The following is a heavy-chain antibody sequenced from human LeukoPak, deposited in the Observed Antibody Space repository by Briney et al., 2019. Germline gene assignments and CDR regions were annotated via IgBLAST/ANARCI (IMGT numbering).Heavy chain of an antibody. CDR3: ARDRDSYGSLAWFDP. Sequence: PGGSLRLSCAASGFTFSSYGMPWVRQAPGKGLEWVAVISYDGSNKYYADSVKGRFTISRDNSKNTLYLQMNSLRAEDTAVYYCARDRDSYGSLAWFDPWGQGTLVTVSS. V-gene: IGHV3-30*03. J-gene: IGHJ5*02. CDR2: ISYDGSNK. D-gene: IGHD5-18*01. CDR1: GFTFSSYG.